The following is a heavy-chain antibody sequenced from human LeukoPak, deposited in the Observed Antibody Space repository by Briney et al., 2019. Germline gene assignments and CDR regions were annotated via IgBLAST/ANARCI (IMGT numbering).Heavy chain of an antibody. CDR1: GFTFSSYS. Sequence: PGGSLRLSCAASGFTFSSYSMNWVRQAPGKGLEWVSSISSSSSYIYYADSVKGRFTISRDNAKNSLYLQMNSLRAEDTAVYYCARDEQLVRAFDYWGQGTLVTVSS. V-gene: IGHV3-21*01. CDR2: ISSSSSYI. D-gene: IGHD6-6*01. CDR3: ARDEQLVRAFDY. J-gene: IGHJ4*02.